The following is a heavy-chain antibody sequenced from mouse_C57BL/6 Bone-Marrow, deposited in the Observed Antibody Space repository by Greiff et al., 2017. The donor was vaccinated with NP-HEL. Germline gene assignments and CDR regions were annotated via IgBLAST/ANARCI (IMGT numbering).Heavy chain of an antibody. CDR3: AIADPRFAY. Sequence: QVQLQQPGAELVMPGASVKLSCKASGYTFTSYWMHWVKQRPGQGLEWIGRIHPSDSDTNYNQKFKGKATLTVDKSSSTAYMQLSSLTSEDSAVYYCAIADPRFAYWGQGTLVTVSA. CDR2: IHPSDSDT. V-gene: IGHV1-74*01. J-gene: IGHJ3*01. CDR1: GYTFTSYW.